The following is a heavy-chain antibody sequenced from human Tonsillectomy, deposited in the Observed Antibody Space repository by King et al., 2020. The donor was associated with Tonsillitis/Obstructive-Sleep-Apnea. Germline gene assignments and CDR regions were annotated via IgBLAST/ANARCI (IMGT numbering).Heavy chain of an antibody. V-gene: IGHV3-66*04. Sequence: VQLVESGGGLVQPGGSLRLSCAASGFTVRSNYMSWVRQAPGKGLEWVSIIYSGGSTYYSDSVKGRFTIPRDNSKNKQYLQMNSLRAEDTAVYYCASQTWGRWGQGTLVTVSS. CDR1: GFTVRSNY. CDR2: IYSGGST. J-gene: IGHJ4*02. D-gene: IGHD3-16*01. CDR3: ASQTWGR.